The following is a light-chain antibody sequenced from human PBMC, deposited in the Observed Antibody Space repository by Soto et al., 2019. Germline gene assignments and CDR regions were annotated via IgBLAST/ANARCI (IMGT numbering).Light chain of an antibody. J-gene: IGKJ5*01. Sequence: EVMLSLSLGTLSLNPGERATLFCRASQSVSNSYVAWYQQKSGQAPRLLIYDTSSRVTGIPDRFSGSGSGTDFTLTISRLEPEDFAVFYCQQYGTSEIIFGQR. V-gene: IGKV3-20*01. CDR3: QQYGTSEII. CDR2: DTS. CDR1: QSVSNSY.